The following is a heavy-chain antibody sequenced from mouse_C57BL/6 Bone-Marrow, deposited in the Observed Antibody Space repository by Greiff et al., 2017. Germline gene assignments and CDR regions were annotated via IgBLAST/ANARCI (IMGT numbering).Heavy chain of an antibody. CDR1: GFTFSSYA. Sequence: VQLQQSGGGLVKPGGSLKLSCAASGFTFSSYAMSWVRQTPEKRLEWVATISDGGSYTYYPDNVKGRFTISRDNDKNNLYLQMSHLKSEDTAMYYCARDGAIAYYSTSYSMDYWGQGTSVTVSS. CDR2: ISDGGSYT. V-gene: IGHV5-4*01. J-gene: IGHJ4*01. CDR3: ARDGAIAYYSTSYSMDY. D-gene: IGHD2-5*01.